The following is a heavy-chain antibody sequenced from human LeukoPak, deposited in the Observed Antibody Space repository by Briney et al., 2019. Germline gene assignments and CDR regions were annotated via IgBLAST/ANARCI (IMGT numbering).Heavy chain of an antibody. D-gene: IGHD6-19*01. V-gene: IGHV3-11*04. CDR2: ITSSSSII. J-gene: IGHJ4*02. CDR1: GFIFSDYY. Sequence: GGSLRLSCAASGFIFSDYYMSWIRQAPGKGLEWISYITSSSSIIYYADSVKGRFTISRDNAKNSVYLQMNSLRAEDTAVYYCAREPKQWLTPIDYWGQGTLDTVSS. CDR3: AREPKQWLTPIDY.